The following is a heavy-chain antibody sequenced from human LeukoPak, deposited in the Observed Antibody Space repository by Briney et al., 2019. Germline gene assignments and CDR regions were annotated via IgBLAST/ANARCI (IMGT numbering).Heavy chain of an antibody. J-gene: IGHJ4*02. CDR2: IGSSGTTI. D-gene: IGHD6-19*01. CDR3: ALLAVASDFDY. CDR1: GFPFSIYE. V-gene: IGHV3-48*03. Sequence: PGGSLRLSCAVSGFPFSIYEMNWVRQAPGKGLEWVSNIGSSGTTIYYADSVKGRFCISRENATSSLYLQMPRLRVEDMAVYYCALLAVASDFDYWGQGALVTVSS.